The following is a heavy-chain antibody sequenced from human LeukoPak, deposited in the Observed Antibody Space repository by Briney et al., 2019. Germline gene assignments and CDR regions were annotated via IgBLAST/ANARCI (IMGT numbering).Heavy chain of an antibody. J-gene: IGHJ4*02. V-gene: IGHV4-39*01. CDR2: IYYSGST. CDR3: ARHIYNWNDPGDY. D-gene: IGHD1-1*01. CDR1: GGSISSSSYY. Sequence: NSSETLSLTCTVSGGSISSSSYYWGWIRQPPGKGLEWIGSIYYSGSTYYNPSLKSRVTISVDTSKNQFSLKLSSVTAADTAVYYCARHIYNWNDPGDYWGQGTLVTVSS.